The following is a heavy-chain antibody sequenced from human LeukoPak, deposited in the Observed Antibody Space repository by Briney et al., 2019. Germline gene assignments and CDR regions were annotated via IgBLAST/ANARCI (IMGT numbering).Heavy chain of an antibody. CDR1: GYTFTSYD. D-gene: IGHD5-18*01. CDR3: ARAPYSSHITGYYYYYMDV. V-gene: IGHV1-8*01. CDR2: MNPNSGNT. J-gene: IGHJ6*03. Sequence: GASVKVSCKASGYTFTSYDINWVRQATGQGLEWMGWMNPNSGNTGYAQKFQGRVTMTRNTSISTAYMELSSLRSEDTAVYYCARAPYSSHITGYYYYYMDVWGRGTTVTVSS.